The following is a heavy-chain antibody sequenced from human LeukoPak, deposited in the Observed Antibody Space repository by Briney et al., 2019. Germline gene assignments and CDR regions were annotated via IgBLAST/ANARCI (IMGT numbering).Heavy chain of an antibody. CDR2: INHSGGA. D-gene: IGHD3-3*01. Sequence: PSEALSLTCAVYGGSFIGYYWSWIRQPPGKGLEWIGEINHSGGANYNPSLKSRVTISADTSKSQFSLKLGSVTAADTAVYYCARVPLRFLEPFDYWGQGTLVTVSS. CDR1: GGSFIGYY. J-gene: IGHJ4*02. CDR3: ARVPLRFLEPFDY. V-gene: IGHV4-34*01.